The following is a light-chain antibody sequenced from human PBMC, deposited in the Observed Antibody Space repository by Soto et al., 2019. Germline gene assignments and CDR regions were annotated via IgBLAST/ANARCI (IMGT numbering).Light chain of an antibody. Sequence: QSVLTQAASVSGSRGQSIAISCTGSSSDVGGYEFVSWYQPHPGKAPKLLVSKVSNRPSGVSDRFSGSKSGNTASLTISGLQAYVEADYDCSSFTRAYTAGFGSGTKVTVL. CDR2: KVS. J-gene: IGLJ1*01. V-gene: IGLV2-14*01. CDR1: SSDVGGYEF. CDR3: SSFTRAYTAG.